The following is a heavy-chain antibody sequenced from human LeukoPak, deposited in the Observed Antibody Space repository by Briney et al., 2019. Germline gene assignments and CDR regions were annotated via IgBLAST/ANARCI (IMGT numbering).Heavy chain of an antibody. J-gene: IGHJ4*02. V-gene: IGHV5-10-1*01. CDR1: GYSFTNYW. D-gene: IGHD4-17*01. Sequence: GESLKISCKGSGYSFTNYWISWVRQMPGKGLEWMGRIDPSDSYTKYSPSFEGHVTISVNKSISTAFLQWNSLKASDSAMYYCATGASKVTTDFANYWGQGTQVAVSS. CDR3: ATGASKVTTDFANY. CDR2: IDPSDSYT.